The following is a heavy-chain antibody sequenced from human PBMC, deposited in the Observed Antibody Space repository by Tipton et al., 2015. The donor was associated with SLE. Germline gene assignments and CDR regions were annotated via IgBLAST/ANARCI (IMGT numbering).Heavy chain of an antibody. CDR1: GGSFSGYY. D-gene: IGHD7-27*01. Sequence: TLSLTCVVYGGSFSGYYWSWIRQPAGKGLEWIGRIYASGSTNYNPSLKSRVTISVDTSKTQFSLKLSSVTAADTAVYYCARGGLGMGDAFDIWGQGTMVTVSS. V-gene: IGHV4-59*10. J-gene: IGHJ3*02. CDR2: IYASGST. CDR3: ARGGLGMGDAFDI.